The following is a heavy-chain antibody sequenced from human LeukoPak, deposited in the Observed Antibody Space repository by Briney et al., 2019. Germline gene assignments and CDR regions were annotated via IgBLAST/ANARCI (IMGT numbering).Heavy chain of an antibody. Sequence: GGSLRLSCAASGFTFSSYAMHWVRQAPGKGLEWVAVISYDGSNKYYADSVKGRFTISRDNSKNTLYLQMNSLRAEVTAVYYCARDRSSSSWGRYYYYYGMDVWGQGTTVTVSS. CDR3: ARDRSSSSWGRYYYYYGMDV. CDR1: GFTFSSYA. V-gene: IGHV3-30-3*01. D-gene: IGHD6-13*01. J-gene: IGHJ6*02. CDR2: ISYDGSNK.